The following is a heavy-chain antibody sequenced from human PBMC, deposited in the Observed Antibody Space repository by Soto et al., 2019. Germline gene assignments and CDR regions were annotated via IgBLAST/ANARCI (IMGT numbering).Heavy chain of an antibody. Sequence: ASVKVSCKVSGYTLIELSMHWVRQAPGKGLEWMGRFDPENGERIYAQKFQGRVTMTEDTSTDTAYMELSSLRSEDTAVYYCATDHQWLGDYYYGMDVWGQGTTVTVSS. D-gene: IGHD6-19*01. V-gene: IGHV1-24*01. J-gene: IGHJ6*02. CDR2: FDPENGER. CDR3: ATDHQWLGDYYYGMDV. CDR1: GYTLIELS.